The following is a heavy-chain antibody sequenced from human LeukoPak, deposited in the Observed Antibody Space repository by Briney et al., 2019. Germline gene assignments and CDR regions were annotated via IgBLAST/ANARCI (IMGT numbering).Heavy chain of an antibody. V-gene: IGHV4-34*01. CDR2: INHSGST. CDR3: ARYRDYDSSGSLFDY. Sequence: SETLSLTCAVYGGSFSGYYWSWIRQPPGKGLEWIGEINHSGSTNYNPSLKRRVTISVDTSKNQFYLKLSSVTAADTAVYYCARYRDYDSSGSLFDYWGQGTLVTVSS. D-gene: IGHD3-22*01. CDR1: GGSFSGYY. J-gene: IGHJ4*02.